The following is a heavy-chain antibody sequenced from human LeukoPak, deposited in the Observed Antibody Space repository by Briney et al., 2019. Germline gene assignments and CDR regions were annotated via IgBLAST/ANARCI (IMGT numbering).Heavy chain of an antibody. CDR3: ARGNSSGSRYFDL. D-gene: IGHD3-22*01. Sequence: SETLSLTCAVYGGSFSGYYWSWIRQPPGKGLEWIGEINHSGSTNYNPSLKSRVTISVDTSKNQFSLKLSSVTAADTAVYYCARGNSSGSRYFDLWGRGTLVTVSS. V-gene: IGHV4-34*01. CDR2: INHSGST. CDR1: GGSFSGYY. J-gene: IGHJ2*01.